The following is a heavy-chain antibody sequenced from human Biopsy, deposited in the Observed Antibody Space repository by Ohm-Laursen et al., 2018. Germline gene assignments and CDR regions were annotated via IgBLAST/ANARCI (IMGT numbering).Heavy chain of an antibody. Sequence: SLTLSCAASGFTFSSYGMHWSRQAPAKGLGWVSLISNDGDIKYSADSMEGRFTISRDNSRNTLFLQMNSLKAEDTAVYYCAKDRFPYTSGYSSVFEYWGQGTLVIVSS. CDR2: ISNDGDIK. CDR1: GFTFSSYG. CDR3: AKDRFPYTSGYSSVFEY. V-gene: IGHV3-30*18. J-gene: IGHJ4*02. D-gene: IGHD3-22*01.